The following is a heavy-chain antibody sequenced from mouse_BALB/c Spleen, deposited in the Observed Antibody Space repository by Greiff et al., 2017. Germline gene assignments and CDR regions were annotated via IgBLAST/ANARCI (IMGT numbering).Heavy chain of an antibody. J-gene: IGHJ2*01. CDR2: IFPGTGTT. V-gene: IGHV1S132*01. CDR1: GYTFTSYC. D-gene: IGHD4-1*01. Sequence: VQLQQSGAELVKPGASVKLSCKTSGYTFTSYCIQWVKQRPGQGLGWIGEIFPGTGTTYYKEKFKGKATLTIDTSSSTAYMQLSSLTSEDSAVYFWARKGAGFDYWGQGTTLTVSS. CDR3: ARKGAGFDY.